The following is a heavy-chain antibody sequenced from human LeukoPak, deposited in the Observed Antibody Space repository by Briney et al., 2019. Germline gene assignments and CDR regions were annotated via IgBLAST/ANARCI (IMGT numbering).Heavy chain of an antibody. CDR3: AKDLSPGYSSSWYGFDY. J-gene: IGHJ4*02. Sequence: PGGSLRLSCAASGFTFSSYGMHWGRQAPGKGLEWVAVISYDGSNKYYADSVKGRFTISRDNSKNTLYLQMNSLRAEDTAVYYCAKDLSPGYSSSWYGFDYWGQGTLVTVSS. CDR2: ISYDGSNK. V-gene: IGHV3-30*18. CDR1: GFTFSSYG. D-gene: IGHD6-13*01.